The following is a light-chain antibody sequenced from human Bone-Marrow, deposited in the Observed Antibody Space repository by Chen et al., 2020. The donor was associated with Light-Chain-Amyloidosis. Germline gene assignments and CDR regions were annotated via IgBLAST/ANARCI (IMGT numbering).Light chain of an antibody. CDR3: YSTDGGGDHRGV. V-gene: IGLV3-10*01. CDR2: EDR. CDR1: ALPRKY. J-gene: IGLJ3*02. Sequence: SYALTQPPSVSVSPGQTARLTCSGNALPRKYAYWYQQKSGQAPVLGIYEDRQRPSGIPERFSGSSSGTMATFTISGAQVEDEADYYCYSTDGGGDHRGVFGGGTKLTVL.